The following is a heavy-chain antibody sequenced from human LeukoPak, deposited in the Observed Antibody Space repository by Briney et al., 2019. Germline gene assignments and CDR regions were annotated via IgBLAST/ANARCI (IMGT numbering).Heavy chain of an antibody. J-gene: IGHJ4*02. CDR2: INLNSGAT. D-gene: IGHD2-15*01. CDR3: ARDRRGCTGESCYSDFDY. CDR1: GYTFTGHS. Sequence: ASVKVSCKASGYTFTGHSMHWVRQAPGQGLEWMGWINLNSGATTYAQKFEGRVTMTRDTSNSTAYMEVSSLKSDDTAVYYCARDRRGCTGESCYSDFDYWGQGTLVTVSS. V-gene: IGHV1-2*02.